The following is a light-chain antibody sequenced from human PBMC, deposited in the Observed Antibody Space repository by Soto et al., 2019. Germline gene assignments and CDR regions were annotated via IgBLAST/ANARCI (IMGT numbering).Light chain of an antibody. CDR1: STDVGEYNY. Sequence: QSVLTQPPSASGSPGQSVTIPCAGTSTDVGEYNYVSWYQQHPGKVPKLIIFEVNKRPSGVPDRFSGSKSGNTASLTISGLQAEDEADYYCSSYTSSSSGVFGTGTKVTVL. V-gene: IGLV2-8*01. J-gene: IGLJ1*01. CDR2: EVN. CDR3: SSYTSSSSGV.